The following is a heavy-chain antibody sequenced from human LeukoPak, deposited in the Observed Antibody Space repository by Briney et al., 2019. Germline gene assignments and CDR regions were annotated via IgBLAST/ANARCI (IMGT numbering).Heavy chain of an antibody. V-gene: IGHV4-31*03. CDR2: IYYSGST. D-gene: IGHD2-15*01. CDR1: GGSISSGGYY. Sequence: SETLSLTCSVSGGSISSGGYYWSWIRQHPGKGREWIGYIYYSGSTYYNPSLKSRVTISVDTSKNQFSLKLSSVTAADMAVYYCARDRPLLYCSGGSCYSGLDAFDIWGQGTMVTVSS. J-gene: IGHJ3*02. CDR3: ARDRPLLYCSGGSCYSGLDAFDI.